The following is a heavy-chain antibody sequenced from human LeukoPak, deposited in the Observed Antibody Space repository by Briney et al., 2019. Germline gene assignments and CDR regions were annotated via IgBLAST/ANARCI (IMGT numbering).Heavy chain of an antibody. CDR3: ALEADCSSTSCYLEY. CDR1: SGSISSYY. CDR2: INHSGST. Sequence: SETLSLTCTVSSGSISSYYWSWVRQPPGKGLEWIGEINHSGSTNYNPSLKSRVTISVDTSKNQFSLKLSSVTAADTAVYYCALEADCSSTSCYLEYWGQGTLVTVSS. V-gene: IGHV4-34*01. J-gene: IGHJ4*02. D-gene: IGHD2-2*01.